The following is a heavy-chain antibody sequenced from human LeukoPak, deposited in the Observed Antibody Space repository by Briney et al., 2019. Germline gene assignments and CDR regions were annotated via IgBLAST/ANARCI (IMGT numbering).Heavy chain of an antibody. J-gene: IGHJ5*02. D-gene: IGHD6-25*01. CDR2: IYSNKSYI. CDR3: ARDQPAAETVRFYP. Sequence: SGGSLRLSCALSGFPLSRYSMKGVRDAPGRGGEGVSSIYSNKSYIYYADSVKSRFTISRDNAKNSLYLQMNSLKAEDTAVYYCARDQPAAETVRFYPWGQGTLVTVSS. V-gene: IGHV3-21*01. CDR1: GFPLSRYS.